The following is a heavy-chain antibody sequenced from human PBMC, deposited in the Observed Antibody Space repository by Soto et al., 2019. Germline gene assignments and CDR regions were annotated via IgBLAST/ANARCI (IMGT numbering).Heavy chain of an antibody. V-gene: IGHV3-30*18. CDR2: ISYDGDNE. CDR3: AKDGGPVYCNSPGCSAKHFDY. Sequence: GGSLRLSCAASGVTFSNYGMHWVRQAPGKGLEWVAIISYDGDNEYYADSVRGRFTISRDNSKNTLYLQTSSLRQEDTAVYYCAKDGGPVYCNSPGCSAKHFDYWGQGTLVTVSS. D-gene: IGHD2-2*01. J-gene: IGHJ4*02. CDR1: GVTFSNYG.